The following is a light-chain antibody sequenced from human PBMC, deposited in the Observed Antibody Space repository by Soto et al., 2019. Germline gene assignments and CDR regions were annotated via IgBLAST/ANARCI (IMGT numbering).Light chain of an antibody. CDR3: QHYGT. J-gene: IGKJ1*01. CDR1: QTISSSY. Sequence: EVVLTQSPGTLSLSPGERATLSCRASQTISSSYLAGYQQRPGQAPRLLIYGASSRATGIPDRFSGSGSGTDFTLTISRLEPEDFAVYYCQHYGTFGQGTKVEIK. V-gene: IGKV3-20*01. CDR2: GAS.